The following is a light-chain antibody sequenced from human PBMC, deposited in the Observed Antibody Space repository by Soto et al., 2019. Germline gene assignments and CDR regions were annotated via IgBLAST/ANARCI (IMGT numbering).Light chain of an antibody. V-gene: IGLV1-44*01. CDR3: GAWDDSLNGVL. J-gene: IGLJ2*01. Sequence: QPVLTQPPSASGTPGQKVTISCSGSSSNIGRNTVNWYQQVPGTAPKLLMYSDNQRPSGVPDRFSGSRSGTSVSLAISGLQSEDEADYYCGAWDDSLNGVLFGGGTKVTVL. CDR1: SSNIGRNT. CDR2: SDN.